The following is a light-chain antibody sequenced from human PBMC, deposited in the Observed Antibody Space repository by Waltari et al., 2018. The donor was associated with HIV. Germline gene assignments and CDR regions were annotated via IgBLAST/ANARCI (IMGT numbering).Light chain of an antibody. J-gene: IGLJ2*01. Sequence: SYVLTQPSSVSVSPGQTARNTCSVEALAKKTARWFQQKPGQAPILVIYKDTERPSGIPERFSGSSSGTTVTLTISGAQVEDEADYFCYSAADKNVLFGGGTKLTVL. CDR2: KDT. V-gene: IGLV3-27*01. CDR1: ALAKKT. CDR3: YSAADKNVL.